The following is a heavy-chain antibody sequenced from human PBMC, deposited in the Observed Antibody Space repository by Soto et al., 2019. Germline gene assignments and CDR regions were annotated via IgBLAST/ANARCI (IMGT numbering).Heavy chain of an antibody. Sequence: SVKVSCKASRGTFSSYAICWVRQAPGQGLEWMGGIIPIFGTANYAQKFQGRVTVTADESTSTAYMELSSLRSEDTAVYYCARAFEGTAMAPFDYWGQGTLVTVSS. CDR3: ARAFEGTAMAPFDY. V-gene: IGHV1-69*13. CDR1: RGTFSSYA. J-gene: IGHJ4*02. CDR2: IIPIFGTA. D-gene: IGHD5-18*01.